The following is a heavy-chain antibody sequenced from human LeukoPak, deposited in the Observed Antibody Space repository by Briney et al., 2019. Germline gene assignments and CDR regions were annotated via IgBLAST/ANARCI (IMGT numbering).Heavy chain of an antibody. CDR2: MNPKSGNT. V-gene: IGHV1-8*01. Sequence: GASVKVSCKASGYSFSSHDINWVRQATGQGLEWMGWMNPKSGNTDHAQKFQGRVTMSRNTSISVAYLELSSLRSEDTAVYYCARGPNWGDWYFDLWGRGTLVTVSS. CDR3: ARGPNWGDWYFDL. CDR1: GYSFSSHD. J-gene: IGHJ2*01. D-gene: IGHD7-27*01.